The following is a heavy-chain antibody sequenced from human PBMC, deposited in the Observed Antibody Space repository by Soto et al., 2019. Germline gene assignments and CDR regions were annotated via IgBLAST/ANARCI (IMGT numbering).Heavy chain of an antibody. CDR1: GGSISSSRYY. CDR3: ASSHGACGDYYYGMDV. CDR2: IYYSGST. V-gene: IGHV4-39*01. J-gene: IGHJ6*02. D-gene: IGHD1-26*01. Sequence: SETLSLTCTVSGGSISSSRYYWGWIRQPPGKGLEWIGSIYYSGSTYYNPSLKSRVTISVDTSKNQFSLKLSSVTAADTAVYYSASSHGACGDYYYGMDVWGQGTTVTVSS.